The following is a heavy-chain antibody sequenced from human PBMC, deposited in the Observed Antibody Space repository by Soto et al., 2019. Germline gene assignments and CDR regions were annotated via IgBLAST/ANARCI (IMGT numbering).Heavy chain of an antibody. CDR3: AHGTTVTSGLN. CDR1: GFSLTADGVG. Sequence: QITLKESGPALVKPTQTLTLTCTFSGFSLTADGVGVDWIRQPPGKALEWLALIYWNDEKRHRPPLHSRLTGTKDTPRNQVVFSMTNRDPGETATYYCAHGTTVTSGLNWGQGTLVTVSS. J-gene: IGHJ4*02. D-gene: IGHD4-17*01. V-gene: IGHV2-5*01. CDR2: IYWNDEK.